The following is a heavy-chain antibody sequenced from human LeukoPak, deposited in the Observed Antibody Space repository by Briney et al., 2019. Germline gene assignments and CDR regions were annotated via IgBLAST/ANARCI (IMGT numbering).Heavy chain of an antibody. D-gene: IGHD5-12*01. J-gene: IGHJ4*02. CDR1: GGSISSSNW. CDR3: ARAYSGYDFFDY. V-gene: IGHV4-4*02. CDR2: IYHSGST. Sequence: SGTLSLTCAVSGGSISSSNWWSWVRQPPGKGLEWMGKIYHSGSTSYNPSLQSRVTISVDKSNNQFSLKLSSVTAADTAVYYCARAYSGYDFFDYWGQGTLVTVSS.